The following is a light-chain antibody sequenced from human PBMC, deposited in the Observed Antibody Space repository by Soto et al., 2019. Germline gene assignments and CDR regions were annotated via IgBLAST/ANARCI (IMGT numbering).Light chain of an antibody. CDR3: QHYGNSLWT. J-gene: IGKJ1*01. CDR1: QSVISN. V-gene: IGKV3D-15*01. Sequence: EIVMTQSPATLSVSPGERATLSCRASQSVISNLAWYQQKPGQAPRLLIYDASSRATDIPDRFSGSGSGTEFTLTISGLEPEDFAVYYCQHYGNSLWTFGQGTKVDIK. CDR2: DAS.